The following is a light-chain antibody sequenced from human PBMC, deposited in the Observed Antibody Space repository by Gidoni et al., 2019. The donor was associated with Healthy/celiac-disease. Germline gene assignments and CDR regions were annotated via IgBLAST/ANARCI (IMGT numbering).Light chain of an antibody. CDR2: AAS. CDR1: QGISSL. CDR3: QQANSFT. J-gene: IGKJ3*01. Sequence: DIQMTQSPSSVSASVGDRVTITCRASQGISSLLAWYQQKPGKAPKLLIHAASSLQSGVPSRFSGSGSETDFTLTISSLQPEDFATYYCQQANSFTFGPGTKVDIK. V-gene: IGKV1-12*02.